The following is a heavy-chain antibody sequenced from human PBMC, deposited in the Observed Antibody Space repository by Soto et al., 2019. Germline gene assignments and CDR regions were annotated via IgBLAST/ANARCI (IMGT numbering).Heavy chain of an antibody. J-gene: IGHJ5*02. CDR2: IYYDGGSK. CDR3: VRERSGNYGWFDP. CDR1: GFTFSSDG. D-gene: IGHD4-17*01. V-gene: IGHV3-33*01. Sequence: GSLRLSCAASGFTFSSDGMHWVRQAPGKGLEWVAVIYYDGGSKYYGDSVKGRFTISRDNSKNTLYLQMNSLRAEDTAVYYCVRERSGNYGWFDPWGQGTTVTV.